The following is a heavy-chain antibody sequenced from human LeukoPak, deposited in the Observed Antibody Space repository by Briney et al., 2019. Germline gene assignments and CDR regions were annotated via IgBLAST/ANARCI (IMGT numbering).Heavy chain of an antibody. CDR2: IYHSGST. J-gene: IGHJ6*03. V-gene: IGHV4-39*07. Sequence: SETLSLTCTVSGGSISSGDYYWSWIRQPPGKGLEWIGSIYHSGSTYYNPSLKSRVTISVDTSKNQFSLKLSSVTAADTAVYYCARVTIEYCSSTSCYPNYYYYMDVWGKGTTVTVSS. CDR3: ARVTIEYCSSTSCYPNYYYYMDV. CDR1: GGSISSGDYY. D-gene: IGHD2-2*01.